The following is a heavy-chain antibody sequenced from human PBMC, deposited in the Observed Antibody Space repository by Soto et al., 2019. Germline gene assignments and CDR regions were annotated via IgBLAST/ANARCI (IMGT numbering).Heavy chain of an antibody. D-gene: IGHD3-3*01. CDR3: ARQFDFWSGYYAGDAFEI. CDR2: LYYSGST. J-gene: IGHJ3*02. Sequence: QVQLQESGPGLVKPSPTLSLTCTVSGGAISSGDYYWSWIRQPPGKGLEWIGYLYYSGSTYYNPSLKSRVTISVDTSKNQFSLKLSSVTAADTAVYYCARQFDFWSGYYAGDAFEIWGQGTMVTVSS. CDR1: GGAISSGDYY. V-gene: IGHV4-30-4*01.